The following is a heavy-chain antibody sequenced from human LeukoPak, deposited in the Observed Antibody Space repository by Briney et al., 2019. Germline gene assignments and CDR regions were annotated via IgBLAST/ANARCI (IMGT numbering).Heavy chain of an antibody. D-gene: IGHD3-22*01. CDR1: GGTFSSYA. Sequence: ASVKVSCKASGGTFSSYAISWVRQAPGQGLEWMGRIIPILGIANYAQKFQGRVTITADKSTSTAYMELSSLRSEDTAVYYCAIREPYYYDSSGYYPIFDYWGQGTLVTVSS. V-gene: IGHV1-69*04. CDR2: IIPILGIA. CDR3: AIREPYYYDSSGYYPIFDY. J-gene: IGHJ4*02.